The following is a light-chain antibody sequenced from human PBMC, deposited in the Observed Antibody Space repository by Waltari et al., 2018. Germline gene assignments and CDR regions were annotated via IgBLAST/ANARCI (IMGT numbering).Light chain of an antibody. Sequence: QAALTQPASVSGSPGQSITISCTGTSSDAGNYNLVFWYQTCPGKAPKVMIYDDNRRPSGVSDRFSGSKSGDTASLTISGVQAEDEADYYCCSYAGSYTWVVGGGTKLTVL. J-gene: IGLJ2*01. V-gene: IGLV2-23*01. CDR1: SSDAGNYNL. CDR2: DDN. CDR3: CSYAGSYTWV.